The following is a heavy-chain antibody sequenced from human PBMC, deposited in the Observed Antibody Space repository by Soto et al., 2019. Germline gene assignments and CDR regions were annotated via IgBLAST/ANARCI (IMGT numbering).Heavy chain of an antibody. CDR2: ISGFNGNT. CDR3: ARDRGVAPPVAGNTHYYYYMDV. D-gene: IGHD6-19*01. J-gene: IGHJ6*03. CDR1: GYSFTNYG. V-gene: IGHV1-18*01. Sequence: QDRLVQSGAEVKKPGASVTVSCKASGYSFTNYGITWVRQAPGQGLEWMGWISGFNGNTHYAQRLQGRVTMTTDASTSTAYMELRSLRSDDTAVYYCARDRGVAPPVAGNTHYYYYMDVWGKGTTVTVSS.